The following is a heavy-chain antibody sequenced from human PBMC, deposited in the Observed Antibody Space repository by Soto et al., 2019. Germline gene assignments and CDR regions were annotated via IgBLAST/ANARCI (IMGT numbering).Heavy chain of an antibody. CDR2: IYYSGST. CDR1: GGSISSGDYY. J-gene: IGHJ5*02. CDR3: SSGMVADNGNWFDP. D-gene: IGHD2-15*01. Sequence: PSETLSLTCTVSGGSISSGDYYWSWIRQPPGKGLEWIGYIYYSGSTYYNPSLKSRVTISVDTSKNQFSLKLSSVTAADTAVYYYSSGMVADNGNWFDPWGQGTLVTVSS. V-gene: IGHV4-30-4*01.